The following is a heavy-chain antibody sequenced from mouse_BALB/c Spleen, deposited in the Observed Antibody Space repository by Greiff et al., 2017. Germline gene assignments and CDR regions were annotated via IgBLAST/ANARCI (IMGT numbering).Heavy chain of an antibody. CDR2: ISNLAYSI. D-gene: IGHD1-2*01. CDR3: ARGGTLLRRHWYFGV. J-gene: IGHJ1*01. Sequence: EVKVVESGGGLVQPGGSRKLSCAASGFTFSDYGMAWVRQAPGQGPEWVAFISNLAYSIYYADTVTGRFTLSRENAKNTQYLEMSSLRSEDTAMYYCARGGTLLRRHWYFGVWGAGTTVTGSS. V-gene: IGHV5-15*02. CDR1: GFTFSDYG.